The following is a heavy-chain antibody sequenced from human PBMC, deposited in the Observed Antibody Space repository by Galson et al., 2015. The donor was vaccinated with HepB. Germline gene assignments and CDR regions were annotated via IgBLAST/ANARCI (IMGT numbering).Heavy chain of an antibody. CDR2: ISNDGSKK. Sequence: SLRLSCAASGFTFSTYAMHWVRQAPGKGLEWVALISNDGSKKYYADSVKGRFTVSRDNSKNTLYLQMNSLRAEDTAIYYCTGAGTDSSTWYQDWGQGTLVTVSS. CDR3: TGAGTDSSTWYQD. V-gene: IGHV3-30-3*01. J-gene: IGHJ1*01. CDR1: GFTFSTYA. D-gene: IGHD6-13*01.